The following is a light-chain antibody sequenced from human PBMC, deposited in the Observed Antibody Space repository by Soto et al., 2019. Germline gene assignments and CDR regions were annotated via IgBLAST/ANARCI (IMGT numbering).Light chain of an antibody. CDR1: QSIRSH. V-gene: IGKV1-39*01. J-gene: IGKJ4*01. CDR3: QQSYSNPLVT. Sequence: DIQMTQSPSSLSASVGDTFTITCRASQSIRSHLNWYQQKPGKGPKLLIYTASSLQSGVPSRFSGSGSGTDFTLTISSLQPEDFATYYCQQSYSNPLVTFGGGTKVDIK. CDR2: TAS.